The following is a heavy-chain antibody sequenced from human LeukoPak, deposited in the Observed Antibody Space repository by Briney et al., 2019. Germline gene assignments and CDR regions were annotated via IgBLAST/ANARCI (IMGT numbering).Heavy chain of an antibody. CDR1: GGSFSGYY. CDR3: ARRTWTRSPFDY. V-gene: IGHV4-34*01. CDR2: INHSGST. Sequence: PSETLSLTCAVYGGSFSGYYWSWIRQPPGKGLEWIGEINHSGSTNYNPSLKSRVTISVDTSKNQFSLKLSSVTAAGTAVYYCARRTWTRSPFDYWGQGTLVTVSS. J-gene: IGHJ4*02. D-gene: IGHD1-1*01.